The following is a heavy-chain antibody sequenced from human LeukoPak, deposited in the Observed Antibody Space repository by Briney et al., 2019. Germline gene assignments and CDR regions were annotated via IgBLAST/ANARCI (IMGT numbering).Heavy chain of an antibody. D-gene: IGHD3-22*01. Sequence: GGSLRLSCVASGLTYRHYAMHWVRQAPGKGLEWVAMVSYDGRRKYYVDSVKGRFTISRDNSKNTLDLQMSSLRPEDTGVYYCTESSGRPPYYGLDVWGQGTTVTVSS. CDR2: VSYDGRRK. CDR3: TESSGRPPYYGLDV. CDR1: GLTYRHYA. J-gene: IGHJ6*02. V-gene: IGHV3-30*03.